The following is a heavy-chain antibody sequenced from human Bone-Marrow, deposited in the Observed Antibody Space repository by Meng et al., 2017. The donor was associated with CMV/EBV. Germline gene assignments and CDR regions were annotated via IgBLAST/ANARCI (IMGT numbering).Heavy chain of an antibody. J-gene: IGHJ4*02. V-gene: IGHV5-51*01. CDR2: IYPSDSDT. D-gene: IGHD3-3*01. CDR1: GYSFASYC. CDR3: TVRWRFGNMRYFDD. Sequence: GESLKISCEASGYSFASYCIGWVRQMPGKGLEWMGIIYPSDSDTIYNPSFQGQVTISADMSINTAYLQWASLKASDTAVYYCTVRWRFGNMRYFDDWGQGALVTVSS.